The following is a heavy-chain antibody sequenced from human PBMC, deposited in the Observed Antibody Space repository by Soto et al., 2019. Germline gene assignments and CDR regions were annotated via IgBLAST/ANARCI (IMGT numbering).Heavy chain of an antibody. CDR1: GGSISSSNW. J-gene: IGHJ6*02. CDR3: ARVGCEGSCYFDYYYYGMDV. D-gene: IGHD2-15*01. V-gene: IGHV4-4*02. Sequence: PSETMSLTCAVAGGSISSSNWWSWVRQPPGKGLEWIGEIYHSGSTNYNPSLKSRVTISVDKSKNQFSLKLSSVTAADTAVYYCARVGCEGSCYFDYYYYGMDVWGQGTTVTVSS. CDR2: IYHSGST.